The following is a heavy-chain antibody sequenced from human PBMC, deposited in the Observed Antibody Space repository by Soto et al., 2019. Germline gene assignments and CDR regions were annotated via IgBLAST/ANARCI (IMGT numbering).Heavy chain of an antibody. CDR3: AKDGDYDKSGMDV. D-gene: IGHD3-9*01. CDR1: GFTFSSYG. J-gene: IGHJ6*02. CDR2: ISYDGSNK. Sequence: GVSLRLSCAASGFTFSSYGMHWVRQAPGKGLEWGGGISYDGSNKYYAASVKGRFTISRDNSKNTLYLQMNSLRAEDTDVYYCAKDGDYDKSGMDVWGQGTTVTVSS. V-gene: IGHV3-30*18.